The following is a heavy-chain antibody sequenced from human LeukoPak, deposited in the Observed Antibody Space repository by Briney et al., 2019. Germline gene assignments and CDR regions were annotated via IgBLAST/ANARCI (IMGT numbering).Heavy chain of an antibody. D-gene: IGHD6-13*01. J-gene: IGHJ6*03. CDR2: IYSSGST. CDR1: GGSISSYY. V-gene: IGHV4-4*07. CDR3: ARGIAVAPDRAMDV. Sequence: SETLSLTCTVSGGSISSYYWSWLRQPAGKGLEWIGRIYSSGSTNYNPSLKSRVTMSVDTSKNQFSLKLSSVTAADTAVYYCARGIAVAPDRAMDVWGKGTTVIVSS.